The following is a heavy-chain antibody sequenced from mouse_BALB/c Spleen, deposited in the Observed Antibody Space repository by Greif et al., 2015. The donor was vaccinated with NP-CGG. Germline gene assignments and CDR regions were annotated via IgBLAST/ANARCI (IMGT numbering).Heavy chain of an antibody. D-gene: IGHD1-1*01. J-gene: IGHJ4*01. CDR1: GYTFTSYY. Sequence: QVQLQQSGPELVKPGASVRIPCKASGYTFTSYYIHWVKQRPGQGLEWIGWIYPGNVNTKYNEKFKGKATLTADKSSSTASIQLNSLTSEDSAVYFCARWGGSSQYYAMDYWGQGTSVTVSA. CDR2: IYPGNVNT. V-gene: IGHV1S56*01. CDR3: ARWGGSSQYYAMDY.